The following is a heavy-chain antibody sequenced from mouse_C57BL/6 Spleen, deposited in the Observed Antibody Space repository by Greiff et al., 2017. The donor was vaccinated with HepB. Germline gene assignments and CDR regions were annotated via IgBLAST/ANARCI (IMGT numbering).Heavy chain of an antibody. CDR1: GYTFTSYW. CDR3: AIPNGGAWFAY. V-gene: IGHV1-74*01. J-gene: IGHJ3*01. Sequence: QVQLKQPGAELVKPGASVKVSCKASGYTFTSYWMHWVKQRPGQGLEWIGRIHPSDSDTNYNQKFKGKATLTVDKSSSTAYMQLSSLTSEDSAVYYCAIPNGGAWFAYWGQGTLVTVSA. D-gene: IGHD1-1*01. CDR2: IHPSDSDT.